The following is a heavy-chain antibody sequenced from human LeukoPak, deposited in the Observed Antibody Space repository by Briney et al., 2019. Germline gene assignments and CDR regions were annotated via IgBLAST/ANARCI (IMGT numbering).Heavy chain of an antibody. CDR3: ARLWSTYCSGGSCPHQPNY. Sequence: SSETLSLTCAVYGGSFSGYYWSWIRQPPGKGLEWIGEINHSGSTNYNPSLKSRVTISADTSKNQFSLKLSSVTAADTAVYYCARLWSTYCSGGSCPHQPNYWGQGTLVTVSS. V-gene: IGHV4-34*01. CDR2: INHSGST. J-gene: IGHJ4*02. CDR1: GGSFSGYY. D-gene: IGHD2-15*01.